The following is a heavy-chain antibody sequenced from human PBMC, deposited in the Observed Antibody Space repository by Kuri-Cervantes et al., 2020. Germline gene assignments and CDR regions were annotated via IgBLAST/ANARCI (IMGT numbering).Heavy chain of an antibody. D-gene: IGHD6-13*01. CDR3: ARAFHPGIAAAGMTVDAFDI. V-gene: IGHV1-24*01. Sequence: ASVKVSCKVSGYTLTELSMHWVRQAPGKGLEWMGGFDPEDGETIYAQKFQGRVTMTEDTSTDTAYMELSRLRSDDTAVYYCARAFHPGIAAAGMTVDAFDIWGQGTMVTVSS. CDR1: GYTLTELS. CDR2: FDPEDGET. J-gene: IGHJ3*02.